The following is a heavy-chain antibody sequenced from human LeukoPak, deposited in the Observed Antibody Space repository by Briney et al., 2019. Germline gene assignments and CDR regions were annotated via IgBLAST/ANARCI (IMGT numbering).Heavy chain of an antibody. CDR2: IGGSGGST. CDR3: AKAIRNSGYDWRGAFDI. J-gene: IGHJ3*02. CDR1: GFTFSSYA. V-gene: IGHV3-23*01. Sequence: PGGSLRLSCAASGFTFSSYAMSWVRQAPGKGLEWVSAIGGSGGSTYYADSVKGRFTISRDNSKNTLYLQMNSLRAEDTAVYYCAKAIRNSGYDWRGAFDIWGQGTMVTVSS. D-gene: IGHD5-12*01.